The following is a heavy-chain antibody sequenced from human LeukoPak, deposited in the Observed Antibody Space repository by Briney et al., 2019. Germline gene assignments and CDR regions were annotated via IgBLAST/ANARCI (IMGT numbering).Heavy chain of an antibody. CDR1: GFCFSSYS. J-gene: IGHJ4*02. Sequence: GGSLRLYCAASGFCFSSYSMNWVRQAPGRGLEWVSSINTGSYYIYYADSVKGRFTISRDNAKNSLYLQMNSLRAEDTAVYYCARADYDILTLPDYWGQGTLVTVSS. CDR3: ARADYDILTLPDY. V-gene: IGHV3-21*01. D-gene: IGHD3-9*01. CDR2: INTGSYYI.